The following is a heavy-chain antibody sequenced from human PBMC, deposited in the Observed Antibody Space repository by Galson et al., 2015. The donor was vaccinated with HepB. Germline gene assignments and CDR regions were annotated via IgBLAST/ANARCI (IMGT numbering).Heavy chain of an antibody. CDR2: ISGSGGST. Sequence: SLRLSCAASGFTFSSYAMSWVRQAPGKGLEWVSAISGSGGSTYYADSVKGRFTISRDNSKNTLYLQMTSLRAEDTAVYYCAKTGSNSTVTMYYYYYMDVWGKGTTVTVSS. CDR3: AKTGSNSTVTMYYYYYMDV. CDR1: GFTFSSYA. V-gene: IGHV3-23*01. J-gene: IGHJ6*03. D-gene: IGHD4-11*01.